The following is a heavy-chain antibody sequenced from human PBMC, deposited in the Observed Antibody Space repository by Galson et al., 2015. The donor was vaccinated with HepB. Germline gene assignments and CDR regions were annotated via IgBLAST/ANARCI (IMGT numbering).Heavy chain of an antibody. Sequence: SLRLSCAASGLTFGSYAMTWVRQAPGKGLEWVSGISGSGDSTYYADSVKGRFTISRDNSKNTLYLQMNSLRAEDTAIYYCASRWGTVSHRFDYWGQGTLVTVSS. D-gene: IGHD2-8*02. V-gene: IGHV3-23*01. CDR2: ISGSGDST. CDR3: ASRWGTVSHRFDY. CDR1: GLTFGSYA. J-gene: IGHJ4*02.